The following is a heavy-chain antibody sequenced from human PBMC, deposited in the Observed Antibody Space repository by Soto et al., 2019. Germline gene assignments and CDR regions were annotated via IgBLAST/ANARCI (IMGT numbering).Heavy chain of an antibody. D-gene: IGHD2-21*02. CDR2: ISYDGSNK. V-gene: IGHV3-30*18. CDR1: GFTFSSYG. CDR3: AKEIAYCGGDCSVFDY. J-gene: IGHJ4*02. Sequence: GGSLRLSCAASGFTFSSYGMHWVRQAPGKGLEWVAVISYDGSNKYYADSVKGRFTISRDNSKNTLYLQMNSLRAEDTAVYYCAKEIAYCGGDCSVFDYWGQGTLVTVSS.